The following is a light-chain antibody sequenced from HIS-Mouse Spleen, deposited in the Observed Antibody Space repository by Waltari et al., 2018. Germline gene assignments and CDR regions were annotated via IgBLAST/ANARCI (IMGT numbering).Light chain of an antibody. V-gene: IGKV1-39*01. Sequence: DIQMPQSPSPLSASVGDRVPITCRASQSISSYLNWYQQKPGKAPKLLIYAASSLQSGVPSRFSGSGSGTDFTLTISSLQPEDFATYYCQQSYSTPFTFGPGTKVDIK. CDR3: QQSYSTPFT. J-gene: IGKJ3*01. CDR2: AAS. CDR1: QSISSY.